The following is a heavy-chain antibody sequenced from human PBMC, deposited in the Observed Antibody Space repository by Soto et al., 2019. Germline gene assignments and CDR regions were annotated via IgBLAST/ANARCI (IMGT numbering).Heavy chain of an antibody. Sequence: GGSLRLACTASGFTFSSDAMNWVRQAPGKGREWVSAISGGDDSTFYADSVRGRFTISRDNSKNTLYLQMSSLRAEDPAVYDCATPGIRGFTLRCLDFWGQGTLVTVSS. V-gene: IGHV3-23*01. CDR1: GFTFSSDA. CDR3: ATPGIRGFTLRCLDF. J-gene: IGHJ4*02. CDR2: ISGGDDST. D-gene: IGHD3-10*01.